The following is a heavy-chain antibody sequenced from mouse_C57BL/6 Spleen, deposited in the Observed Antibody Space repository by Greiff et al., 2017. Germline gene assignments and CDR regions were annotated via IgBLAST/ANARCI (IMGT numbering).Heavy chain of an antibody. V-gene: IGHV1-80*01. CDR1: GYAFSSDW. CDR2: IYPGDGDT. CDR3: ARTYYYGSGGLYSMDY. D-gene: IGHD1-1*01. J-gene: IGHJ4*01. Sequence: QVQLKESGAELVKPGASVKISCKASGYAFSSDWMNWVKQRPGKGLEWIGQIYPGDGDTNYNGKFKGKATLTADKSSSTAYMQLSSLTSEDSAVYFCARTYYYGSGGLYSMDYWGQGTSVTVSS.